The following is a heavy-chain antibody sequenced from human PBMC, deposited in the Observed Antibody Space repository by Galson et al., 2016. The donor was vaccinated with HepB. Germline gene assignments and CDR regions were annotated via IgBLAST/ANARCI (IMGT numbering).Heavy chain of an antibody. J-gene: IGHJ4*02. V-gene: IGHV3-23*01. CDR1: GFSFSNSG. Sequence: SLRLPCAASGFSFSNSGMSWVRQAPGRGLEWVSGINRSGDATHYADFVKGRFTISRDNSKNTLYLYMNKLTAGDTAIYYCGKDGGFDYWGQGALVTVSS. CDR2: INRSGDAT. CDR3: GKDGGFDY. D-gene: IGHD3-16*01.